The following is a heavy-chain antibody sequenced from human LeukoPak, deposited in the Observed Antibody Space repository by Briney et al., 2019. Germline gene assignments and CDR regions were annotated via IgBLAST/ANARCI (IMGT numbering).Heavy chain of an antibody. J-gene: IGHJ4*02. V-gene: IGHV3-23*01. CDR1: GFTFSTYA. Sequence: GGSLRLSCVASGFTFSTYAMTWVRQAPGKGLEWISGLSSGGGSPYYADSVKGRFTISRDNSKNTLFLQMNSLRAEDTAIYYCTKVTSTGSCYQSDYWGQGTLVTVSS. CDR3: TKVTSTGSCYQSDY. CDR2: LSSGGGSP. D-gene: IGHD2-15*01.